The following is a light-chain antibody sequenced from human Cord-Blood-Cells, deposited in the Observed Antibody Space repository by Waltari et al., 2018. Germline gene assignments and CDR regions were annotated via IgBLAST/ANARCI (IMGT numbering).Light chain of an antibody. J-gene: IGKJ4*01. Sequence: EIVMTQSTATLSVSPGERATLACRASQSVSSNLAWYQQKPGQAPRLLIYGASTRATGIPARFSGSGSGTEFTLTISSLQPDDFATYYCQQYNSYSTFGGGTKVEIK. CDR1: QSVSSN. CDR3: QQYNSYST. V-gene: IGKV3-15*01. CDR2: GAS.